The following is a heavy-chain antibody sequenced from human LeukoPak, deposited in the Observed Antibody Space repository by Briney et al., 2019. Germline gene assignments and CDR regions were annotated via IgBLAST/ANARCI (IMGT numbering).Heavy chain of an antibody. CDR2: IIPIFGTA. J-gene: IGHJ6*04. CDR3: AREGDQLERRAHYYYGMDV. CDR1: GGTFSSYA. Sequence: SVNVSCTASGGTFSSYAISSVRQTPGQGLEWMGGIIPIFGTANYAQKFQGRVTITADESTSTACMELSSLRSEDTAVYYCAREGDQLERRAHYYYGMDVWGKGTTVTVSS. D-gene: IGHD1-1*01. V-gene: IGHV1-69*13.